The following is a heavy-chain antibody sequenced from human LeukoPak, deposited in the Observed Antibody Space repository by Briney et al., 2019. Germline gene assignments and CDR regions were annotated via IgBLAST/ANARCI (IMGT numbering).Heavy chain of an antibody. J-gene: IGHJ6*04. Sequence: SETLSLTCAVSGGSISSGGYSWSWIRQPPGKGLEWIGYIYHSGSTYYNPSLKSRVTISVDRSKNQFSLKLSSVTAADTAVYCCPTGNITGGGGRDVWGKGTRATVS. CDR1: GGSISSGGYS. CDR3: PTGNITGGGGRDV. V-gene: IGHV4-30-2*01. D-gene: IGHD1-14*01. CDR2: IYHSGST.